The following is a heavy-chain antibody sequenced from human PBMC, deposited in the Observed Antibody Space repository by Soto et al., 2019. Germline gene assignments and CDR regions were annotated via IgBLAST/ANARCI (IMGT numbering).Heavy chain of an antibody. Sequence: GGSLRLSCAASGFTFSSYAMSWVRQAPGKGLEWVSAISGSGGSTYYADSVKGRFTISRDNSKNTLYLQMNSLRAEDKAVYYCAKDYGDYDDAFDIWGQGTMVTVSS. V-gene: IGHV3-23*01. D-gene: IGHD4-17*01. CDR1: GFTFSSYA. J-gene: IGHJ3*02. CDR3: AKDYGDYDDAFDI. CDR2: ISGSGGST.